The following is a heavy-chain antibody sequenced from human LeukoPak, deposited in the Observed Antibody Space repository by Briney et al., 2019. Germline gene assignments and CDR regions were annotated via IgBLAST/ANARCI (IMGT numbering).Heavy chain of an antibody. V-gene: IGHV3-23*01. CDR3: VNGCDSRGYFCYFDY. Sequence: GGSLRLSCAASGFTFSSYAMSWVRQAPGKGLEWVSAISGSGGSTYYADSVKGRFTISRDNSKNTLYLQMNSLRAEDTALYYCVNGCDSRGYFCYFDYWGQGALVTVTS. J-gene: IGHJ4*02. CDR1: GFTFSSYA. CDR2: ISGSGGST. D-gene: IGHD3-22*01.